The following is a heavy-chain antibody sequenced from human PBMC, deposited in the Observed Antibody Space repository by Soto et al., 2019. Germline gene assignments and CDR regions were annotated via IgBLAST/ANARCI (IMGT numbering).Heavy chain of an antibody. CDR3: ARCWGRGAFDI. V-gene: IGHV3-53*01. J-gene: IGHJ3*02. CDR2: IYSGGST. Sequence: GGSLRLSCAASGFTVSSNYMSWVRQAPGKGLEWVSVIYSGGSTYYADSVNGRFTISRDNSKNTLYLQMNSLRAEDSAVYYCARCWGRGAFDIWGQGTMVTVSS. CDR1: GFTVSSNY. D-gene: IGHD7-27*01.